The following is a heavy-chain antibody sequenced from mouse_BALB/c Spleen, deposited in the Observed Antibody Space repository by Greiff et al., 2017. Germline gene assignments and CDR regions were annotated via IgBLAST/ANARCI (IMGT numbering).Heavy chain of an antibody. CDR2: INPSSGYT. J-gene: IGHJ4*01. D-gene: IGHD2-4*01. CDR1: GYTFTSYT. V-gene: IGHV1-4*02. CDR3: ARYGGLRPYYAMDY. Sequence: QVQLQQSAAELARPGASVKMSCKASGYTFTSYTMHWVKQRPGQGLEWIGYINPSSGYTEYNQKFKDKTTLTADKSSSTAYMQLSSLTSEDSAVYYCARYGGLRPYYAMDYWGQGTSVTVSS.